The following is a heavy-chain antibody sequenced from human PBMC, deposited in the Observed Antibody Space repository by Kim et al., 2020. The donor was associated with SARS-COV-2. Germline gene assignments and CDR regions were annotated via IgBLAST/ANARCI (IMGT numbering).Heavy chain of an antibody. D-gene: IGHD3-10*01. J-gene: IGHJ6*01. CDR3: ARLWSCCSSGCYLRNYYY. CDR1: GGSFSGYY. CDR2: INHSGST. Sequence: SETLSLTCAVYGGSFSGYYWSWIRQPPGKGLEWIGEINHSGSTNYNPSLKSRVTISVDTSKNQFSLKLSSVTAADTAVYYCARLWSCCSSGCYLRNYYY. V-gene: IGHV4-34*01.